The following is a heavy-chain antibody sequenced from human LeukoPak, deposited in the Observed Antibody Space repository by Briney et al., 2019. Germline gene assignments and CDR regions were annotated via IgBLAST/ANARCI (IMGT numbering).Heavy chain of an antibody. CDR2: INPNSGGT. V-gene: IGHV1-2*02. CDR3: ARDYSSGWQFDY. D-gene: IGHD6-19*01. J-gene: IGHJ4*02. CDR1: GYTFTGYY. Sequence: ASVKVSCKASGYTFTGYYMHWVRQAPGQGLEWMGWINPNSGGTNYAQKFQGRVTMTRDTSISTAYMELSRLRSDDTAVYYCARDYSSGWQFDYWGQGTLVTVSS.